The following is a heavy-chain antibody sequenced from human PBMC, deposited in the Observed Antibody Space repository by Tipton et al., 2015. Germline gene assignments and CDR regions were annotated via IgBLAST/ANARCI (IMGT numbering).Heavy chain of an antibody. Sequence: TLSLTCAVSAYSISSDYYWGWIRQPPGKGLEWIGSISHSGNTYYNPSLKSRVTMSRDTSKNQFSLKLTSVTAADTAVYYCARARGRHGGLFDSWGQEILVTVSS. CDR1: AYSISSDYY. D-gene: IGHD4-23*01. J-gene: IGHJ4*02. CDR2: ISHSGNT. CDR3: ARARGRHGGLFDS. V-gene: IGHV4-38-2*01.